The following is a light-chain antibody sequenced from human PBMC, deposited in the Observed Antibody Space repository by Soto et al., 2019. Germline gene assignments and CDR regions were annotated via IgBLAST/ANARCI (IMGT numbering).Light chain of an antibody. J-gene: IGLJ1*01. V-gene: IGLV2-8*01. Sequence: SVVTQPPSASGSPGQSVTISCTGTSSDVGGYNYVSWYQQHPGKAPKLMIYEVSKRPSGVPDRFSGSKSGNTASLTVSGLQAEDEADYYCSSYAGSKNVFGTGTKVTVL. CDR3: SSYAGSKNV. CDR1: SSDVGGYNY. CDR2: EVS.